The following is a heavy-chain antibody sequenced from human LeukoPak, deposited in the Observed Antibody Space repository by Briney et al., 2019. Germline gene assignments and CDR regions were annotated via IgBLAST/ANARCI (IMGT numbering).Heavy chain of an antibody. Sequence: GGSLRLSCAASGFTFSSYGMHGVRQAPGKGLEWVAVISYDGSNKYYADSMKGRFTISRDNSKNTLYLQMNRLRAEDTDVYYCASAGWYYYGSGSYSPPLHFDYWGQGTLVTVSS. V-gene: IGHV3-30*03. CDR3: ASAGWYYYGSGSYSPPLHFDY. D-gene: IGHD3-10*01. J-gene: IGHJ4*02. CDR2: ISYDGSNK. CDR1: GFTFSSYG.